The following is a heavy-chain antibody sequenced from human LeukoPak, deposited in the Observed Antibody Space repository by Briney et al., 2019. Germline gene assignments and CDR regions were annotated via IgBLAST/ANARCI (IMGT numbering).Heavy chain of an antibody. D-gene: IGHD1-14*01. CDR3: ASRTGVY. V-gene: IGHV3-74*01. Sequence: GGSLRLSCAASRFTLSSYWMHWVRQAPGKGLVWVSRINTDGSSTNYADSVKGRFTISRDNAMDTLYLQMNNLRAEDTAVYYCASRTGVYWGQGTLVSVSS. CDR1: RFTLSSYW. J-gene: IGHJ4*02. CDR2: INTDGSST.